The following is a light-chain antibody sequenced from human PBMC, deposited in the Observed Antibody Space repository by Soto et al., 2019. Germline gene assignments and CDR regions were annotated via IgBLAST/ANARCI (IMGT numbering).Light chain of an antibody. CDR3: QQYGSSPLT. V-gene: IGKV3-20*01. CDR1: QSVSSSY. CDR2: GAS. Sequence: EIVLTQSPGTLSLSPGERATLSCRASQSVSSSYLAWYQQKPGQAPRLLIYGASSRATGIPDMFSGSGSGTDFTLTISRLEPEDFAVYYCQQYGSSPLTFGQGTRLEIK. J-gene: IGKJ5*01.